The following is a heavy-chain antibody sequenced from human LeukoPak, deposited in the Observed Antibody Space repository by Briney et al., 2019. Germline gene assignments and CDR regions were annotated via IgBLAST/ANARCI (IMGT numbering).Heavy chain of an antibody. V-gene: IGHV3-66*01. D-gene: IGHD4-17*01. CDR1: GFTVSSNY. Sequence: GGSLRLSCAASGFTVSSNYMSWVRQAPGKGLEWVSVIYSGGSTYYADSVKGRFTISRDNSKNTLYLQMNSLRAEDTAVYYCARDPSNDYGAPHAFDIWGQGTMVTLSS. CDR2: IYSGGST. J-gene: IGHJ3*02. CDR3: ARDPSNDYGAPHAFDI.